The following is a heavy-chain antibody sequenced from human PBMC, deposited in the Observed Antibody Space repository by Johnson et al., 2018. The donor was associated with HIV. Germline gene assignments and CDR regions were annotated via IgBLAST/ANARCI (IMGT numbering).Heavy chain of an antibody. V-gene: IGHV3-20*04. Sequence: VQLVESGGGVVQPGGSLRLSCAASGFTFDDYGMSWVRQGPGKGLEWVSGINWNGGSTGYAASVKGRFTISRDNTKNSLYLQMNSLRAEDTALYYCARGFVRITMILVADAFDIWGQGTMVTVSS. CDR1: GFTFDDYG. D-gene: IGHD3-22*01. J-gene: IGHJ3*02. CDR2: INWNGGST. CDR3: ARGFVRITMILVADAFDI.